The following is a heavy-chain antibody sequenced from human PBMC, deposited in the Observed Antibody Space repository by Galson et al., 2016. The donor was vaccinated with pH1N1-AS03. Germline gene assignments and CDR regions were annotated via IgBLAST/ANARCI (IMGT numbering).Heavy chain of an antibody. V-gene: IGHV4-4*02. CDR2: VSHAGRT. D-gene: IGHD5-18*01. Sequence: SETLSLTCAVSGDSISTSNWWSWVRQPPGKGLEWIGEVSHAGRTNYSPSLKSRVTISLDKSKNQFSLPLTSVTAADTAVYYCARDVLPYSLGLDVWGQGTTVTVSS. J-gene: IGHJ6*02. CDR3: ARDVLPYSLGLDV. CDR1: GDSISTSNW.